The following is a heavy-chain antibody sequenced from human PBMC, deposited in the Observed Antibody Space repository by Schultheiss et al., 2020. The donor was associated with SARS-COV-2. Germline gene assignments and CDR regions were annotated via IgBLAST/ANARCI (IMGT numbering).Heavy chain of an antibody. Sequence: GESLKISCKASGYTFTSYGISWVRQAPGQGLEWMGWINPNSGGTNYAQKFQGRVTMTRDTSISTAYMELSRLRSDDTAVYYCARGGGRYYYGSGSYYRPYYYGMDVWGQGTTVTVSS. D-gene: IGHD3-10*01. CDR3: ARGGGRYYYGSGSYYRPYYYGMDV. CDR2: INPNSGGT. CDR1: GYTFTSYG. J-gene: IGHJ6*02. V-gene: IGHV1-2*02.